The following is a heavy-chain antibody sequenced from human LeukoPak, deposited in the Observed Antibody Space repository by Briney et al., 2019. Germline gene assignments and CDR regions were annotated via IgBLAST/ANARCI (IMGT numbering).Heavy chain of an antibody. CDR1: GGSFSGYY. D-gene: IGHD2-2*01. CDR3: ARGQSDIVVVPAVTAPNWFDP. J-gene: IGHJ5*02. Sequence: SENLSLTCAVYGGSFSGYYWSWIRQPPGKGLEWIGEINHSGSTNYNPSLKSRVTISVDTSKNQFSLKLSSVTAADTAVYYCARGQSDIVVVPAVTAPNWFDPWGQGTLVTVSS. CDR2: INHSGST. V-gene: IGHV4-34*01.